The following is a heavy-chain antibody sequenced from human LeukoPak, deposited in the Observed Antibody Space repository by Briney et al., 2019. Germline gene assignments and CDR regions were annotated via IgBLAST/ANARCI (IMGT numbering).Heavy chain of an antibody. D-gene: IGHD1-26*01. V-gene: IGHV4-59*01. J-gene: IGHJ4*02. CDR3: ARGAGSHDY. CDR1: GGSISSYY. Sequence: PSETLSLTCTGSGGSISSYYWSWIRQPPGKGLEWIGYIYYSGSTNYNPSLKSRVTISVDTSKNQFSLKLSSVTAADTAVYYCARGAGSHDYWGQGTLVTVSS. CDR2: IYYSGST.